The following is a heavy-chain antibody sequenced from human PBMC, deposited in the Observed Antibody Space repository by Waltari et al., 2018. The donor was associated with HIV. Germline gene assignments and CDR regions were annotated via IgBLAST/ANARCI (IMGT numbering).Heavy chain of an antibody. J-gene: IGHJ4*02. CDR3: ARNGDYAPAY. V-gene: IGHV1-69*01. CDR2: ITPIFKTT. D-gene: IGHD4-17*01. CDR1: GDTFRTYT. Sequence: QVQLVQSGAEVKKPGYSVKVSCRASGDTFRTYTISWVRQAPGQGLEWMGGITPIFKTTKYAQKFQGRVTLTADESTRTTYMELTSLRSDDTAMYYCARNGDYAPAYWGQGTLVTVSS.